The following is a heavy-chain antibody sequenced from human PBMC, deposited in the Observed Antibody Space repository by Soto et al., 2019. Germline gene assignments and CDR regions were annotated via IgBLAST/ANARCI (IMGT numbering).Heavy chain of an antibody. J-gene: IGHJ4*02. D-gene: IGHD3-22*01. CDR1: GGTFSSYT. CDR3: AGVEMHRGYYFDY. V-gene: IGHV1-69*02. CDR2: IIPILGIA. Sequence: GASVKVSCKASGGTFSSYTISWVRQAPGQGLEWMGRIIPILGIANYAQKFQGRVTITADKSTSTAYMELSSLRSEDTAVYYCAGVEMHRGYYFDYWGQGTLVTVSS.